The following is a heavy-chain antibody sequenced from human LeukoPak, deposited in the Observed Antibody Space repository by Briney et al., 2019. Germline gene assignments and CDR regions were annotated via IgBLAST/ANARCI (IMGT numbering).Heavy chain of an antibody. J-gene: IGHJ4*02. CDR3: AKGYYDILTGPPDY. Sequence: PGRSLRLSCAASGFTFDDYAMHWVRQAPGKGPEWVSGISWNSGSIGYADSVKGRFTISRDNAKNSLYLQMNSLRAEDTALYYCAKGYYDILTGPPDYWGQGTLVTVSS. D-gene: IGHD3-9*01. CDR2: ISWNSGSI. CDR1: GFTFDDYA. V-gene: IGHV3-9*01.